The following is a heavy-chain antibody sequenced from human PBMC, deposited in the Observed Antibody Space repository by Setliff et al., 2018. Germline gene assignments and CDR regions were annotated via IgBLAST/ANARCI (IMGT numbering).Heavy chain of an antibody. D-gene: IGHD3-10*01. CDR2: IIPIFGTA. V-gene: IGHV1-69*05. J-gene: IGHJ4*02. CDR3: ARGGDVDGPLDY. CDR1: GGTFSSYA. Sequence: ASVKVSCKASGGTFSSYAISWVRQAPGQGLEWMGGIIPIFGTANYAQKFQGRVTITTDESTSTAYMELSSLRSEDTAVYYCARGGDVDGPLDYWGQGTLVTVSS.